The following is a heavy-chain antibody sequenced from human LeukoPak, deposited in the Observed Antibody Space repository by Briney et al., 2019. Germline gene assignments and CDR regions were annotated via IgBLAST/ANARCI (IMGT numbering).Heavy chain of an antibody. D-gene: IGHD2-15*01. CDR3: ARGIRGYCSGGSCSWFDP. CDR1: GGSFSGYY. V-gene: IGHV4-34*01. CDR2: INHSGST. Sequence: SETLSLTCAVYGGSFSGYYWSWIRQPPGKGLERIGEINHSGSTNYNPSLKSRVTISVDTSKNQFSLKLSSVTAADTAVYYCARGIRGYCSGGSCSWFDPWGQGTLVTVSS. J-gene: IGHJ5*02.